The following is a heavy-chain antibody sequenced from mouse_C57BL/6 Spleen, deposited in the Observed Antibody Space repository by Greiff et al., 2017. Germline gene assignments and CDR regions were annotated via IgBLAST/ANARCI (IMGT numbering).Heavy chain of an antibody. CDR2: IYPGDGDT. V-gene: IGHV1-82*01. Sequence: VQLQQSGPELVKPGASVKISCKASGYAFSSYWMNWVKQRPGKGLEWIGRIYPGDGDTNYTGKFKGKATMTAAKSSSSAYMQLSSLTSEDSAVYVYSCATTTVGVNYFDYWGQGTTLTVSS. CDR3: SCATTTVGVNYFDY. D-gene: IGHD1-1*01. J-gene: IGHJ2*01. CDR1: GYAFSSYW.